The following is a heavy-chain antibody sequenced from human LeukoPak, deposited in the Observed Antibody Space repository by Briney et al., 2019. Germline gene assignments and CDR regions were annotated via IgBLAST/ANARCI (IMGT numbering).Heavy chain of an antibody. V-gene: IGHV1-2*06. CDR1: GYTFTGYY. D-gene: IGHD3-16*01. J-gene: IGHJ3*02. CDR2: INPNSGGT. Sequence: ASVKVSXKASGYTFTGYYMHWVRQAPGQGLEWMGRINPNSGGTNYAQKFQGRVTMTRDTSISTAYMELSRLRSDDTAVYYCARGGDPAPPHDAFDIWGQGTMVTVSS. CDR3: ARGGDPAPPHDAFDI.